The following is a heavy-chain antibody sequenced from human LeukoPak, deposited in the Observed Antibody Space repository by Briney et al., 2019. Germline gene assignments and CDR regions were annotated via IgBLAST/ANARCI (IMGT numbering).Heavy chain of an antibody. V-gene: IGHV3-21*01. D-gene: IGHD3-22*01. CDR3: ARELHDYYDSSGYQYYFDY. CDR2: ISSSSSYI. CDR1: GFTFSSYS. J-gene: IGHJ4*02. Sequence: GGSLRLSCAASGFTFSSYSMNWVRQAPGKGLEWVSSISSSSSYIYYADSVKGRFTISRDNAKNSLYLQMNSLRAEDTAVYYCARELHDYYDSSGYQYYFDYWGQGTLVTVSS.